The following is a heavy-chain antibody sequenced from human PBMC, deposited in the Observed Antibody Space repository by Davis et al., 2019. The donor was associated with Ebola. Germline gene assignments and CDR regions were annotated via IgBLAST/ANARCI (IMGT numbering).Heavy chain of an antibody. CDR3: ACGNYYGSGSYRD. V-gene: IGHV3-74*01. CDR2: INTDGRTT. Sequence: GESLKISCTTSGFSFPGTWMHWVRQAPGEGLLWVSRINTDGRTTNYADFLKGRFTISRDNAKNSLYLQMNSLRAEDTAVYYCACGNYYGSGSYRDWGQGTLVTVSS. J-gene: IGHJ4*02. D-gene: IGHD3-10*01. CDR1: GFSFPGTW.